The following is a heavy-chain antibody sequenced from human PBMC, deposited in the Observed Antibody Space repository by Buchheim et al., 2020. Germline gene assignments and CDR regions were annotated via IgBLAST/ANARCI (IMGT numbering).Heavy chain of an antibody. D-gene: IGHD3-10*01. J-gene: IGHJ6*02. CDR3: VHRALFTYSYGVDF. CDR1: GLSLTTSGVG. V-gene: IGHV2-5*02. Sequence: QITLKESGPTLVQPAQTLTLTCTFSGLSLTTSGVGVGWIRQPPGKALEWLALTYLDDDKRYSPSLKSRLTITKDTAKNQVVLTMANMGPLDTATYYCVHRALFTYSYGVDFWGQGTT. CDR2: TYLDDDK.